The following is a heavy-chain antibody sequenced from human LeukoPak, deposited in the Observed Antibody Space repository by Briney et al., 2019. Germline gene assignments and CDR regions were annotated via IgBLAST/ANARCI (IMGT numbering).Heavy chain of an antibody. D-gene: IGHD3-22*01. V-gene: IGHV1-69*06. CDR2: IIPIFGTA. CDR3: ARDLGSSGRPTI. J-gene: IGHJ4*02. CDR1: GGTFSSYA. Sequence: ASVKVSCKASGGTFSSYAISWVRQAPGQGLEWMGGIIPIFGTANYAQKFQGRVTITADKSTSTAYMELSSLRSEDTAVYYCARDLGSSGRPTIWGQGTLVTVSS.